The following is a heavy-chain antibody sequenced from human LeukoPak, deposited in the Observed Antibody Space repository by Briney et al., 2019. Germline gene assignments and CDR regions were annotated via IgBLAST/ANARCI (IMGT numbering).Heavy chain of an antibody. V-gene: IGHV3-9*01. J-gene: IGHJ1*01. Sequence: GGSLRLSCAASGFTFDDYAMHWVRQAPGKGLEWVSGISWNSGSIGYADSVKGRFTISRDNAKNSLYLQMNSLRAEDTAVYYCATYSSLNRREFQFWGQGTLVTVSS. D-gene: IGHD3-22*01. CDR1: GFTFDDYA. CDR2: ISWNSGSI. CDR3: ATYSSLNRREFQF.